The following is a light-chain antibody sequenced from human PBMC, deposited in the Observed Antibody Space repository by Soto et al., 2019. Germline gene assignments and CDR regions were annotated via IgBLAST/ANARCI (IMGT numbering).Light chain of an antibody. V-gene: IGKV1-39*01. CDR2: AAS. CDR3: QKSYSTPYT. CDR1: QSIISY. Sequence: DIQMTQSPSSLSASVGDRVTITCRASQSIISYLNWYQEKPGKAPKLLIYAASSLQSGVPSRFSGSGSGTDFTLTISSLQPEDFVTYYCQKSYSTPYTFGQGTKLEIK. J-gene: IGKJ2*01.